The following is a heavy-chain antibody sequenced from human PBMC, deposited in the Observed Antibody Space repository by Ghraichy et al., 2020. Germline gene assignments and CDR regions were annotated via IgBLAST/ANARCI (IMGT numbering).Heavy chain of an antibody. CDR2: IYSGGST. D-gene: IGHD3-16*01. CDR1: GFTVSSNS. J-gene: IGHJ6*02. V-gene: IGHV3-53*01. Sequence: GGSLRLSCAASGFTVSSNSMSWVRQAPGKGLEWVSVIYSGGSTYYADSVKGRFTSSRDNSKNTLYLQMNSLRAEDTAVYYCARGGGPYYYGMDVWGQGTTVTVSS. CDR3: ARGGGPYYYGMDV.